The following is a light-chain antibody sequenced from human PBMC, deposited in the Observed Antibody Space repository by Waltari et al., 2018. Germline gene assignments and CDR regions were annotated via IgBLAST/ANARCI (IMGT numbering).Light chain of an antibody. V-gene: IGLV2-14*01. CDR1: SSDDDAYNP. CDR2: EVT. J-gene: IGLJ1*01. CDR3: SSYMPSSGPYV. Sequence: QSALTQHASVSGSPAQSIPISCTGPSSDDDAYNPVSWYQQYPGKPPKLIIYEVTSRPSGVSYRFSGSKSGNTASLTISGLQAEDEADYYCSSYMPSSGPYVFGGGTRVTVL.